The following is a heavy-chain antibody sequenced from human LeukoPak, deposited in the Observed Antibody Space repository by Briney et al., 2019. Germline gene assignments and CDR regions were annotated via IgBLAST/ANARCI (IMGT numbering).Heavy chain of an antibody. V-gene: IGHV4-4*02. CDR3: AGLVGRYSSGLYYYYFDY. CDR1: GDSINSLDL. CDR2: MYLSGTT. J-gene: IGHJ4*02. Sequence: SETLSLTCTVSGDSINSLDLWNWVRQPPGKGLEWIGEMYLSGTTHSNPSVKSRVTISIDKSKNQFFLNLSSVTAADTAVYYCAGLVGRYSSGLYYYYFDYWGQGTLVTVSS. D-gene: IGHD3-22*01.